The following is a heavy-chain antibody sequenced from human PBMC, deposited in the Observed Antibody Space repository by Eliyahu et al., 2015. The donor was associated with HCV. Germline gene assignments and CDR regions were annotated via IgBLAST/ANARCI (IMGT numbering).Heavy chain of an antibody. J-gene: IGHJ5*02. Sequence: EVQLVESGGGLVQPGGSLRLSCAASGFAFSSFWXHWVRQAPGKGLVWVSRINTDGSRTFYADSVRGRFTVSRDNSKNTLYLQMNSLRAEDTAMYYCTRGVGEGYDPWGQGTLVTVSS. CDR3: TRGVGEGYDP. CDR2: INTDGSRT. CDR1: GFAFSSFW. D-gene: IGHD1-26*01. V-gene: IGHV3-74*01.